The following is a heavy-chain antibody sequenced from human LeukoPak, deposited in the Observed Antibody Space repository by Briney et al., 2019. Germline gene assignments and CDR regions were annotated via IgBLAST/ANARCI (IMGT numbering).Heavy chain of an antibody. CDR3: ARPLSRDDYNQEINYYYYYMDV. CDR1: GGSISSYY. D-gene: IGHD5-24*01. Sequence: SETLSLTCTVSGGSISSYYWSWIRQPPGKGLEWIGYIYYSGSTNYNPSLKSRVTISVDTSKNQFSLKLSSVTAADTAVYYCARPLSRDDYNQEINYYYYYMDVWGKGTTVTVSS. J-gene: IGHJ6*03. CDR2: IYYSGST. V-gene: IGHV4-59*01.